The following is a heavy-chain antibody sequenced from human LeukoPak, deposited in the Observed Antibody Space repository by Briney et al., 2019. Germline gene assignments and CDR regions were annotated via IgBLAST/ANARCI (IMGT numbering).Heavy chain of an antibody. V-gene: IGHV3-23*01. D-gene: IGHD6-19*01. CDR3: AKKSVADFLPLY. J-gene: IGHJ4*02. CDR1: GFTFSRYA. Sequence: PGGSLRLSCAASGFTFSRYAMRWVRQAPGKGLEWVSGITGSGTSTYYADSVKGRFTISRDNSKNTLYLQMNSLRDEDTAIYYCAKKSVADFLPLYWGQGTLVTVSS. CDR2: ITGSGTST.